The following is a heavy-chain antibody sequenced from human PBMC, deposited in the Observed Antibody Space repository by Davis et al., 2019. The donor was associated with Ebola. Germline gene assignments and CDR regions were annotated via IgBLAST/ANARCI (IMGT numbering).Heavy chain of an antibody. CDR1: GFTFSSYA. CDR3: ARGLDTDY. D-gene: IGHD5-18*01. CDR2: ISGSGGST. J-gene: IGHJ4*02. V-gene: IGHV3-23*01. Sequence: GESLKISCAASGFTFSSYAMSWVRQAPGKGLEWVSAISGSGGSTYYADSVKGRFTISKDNSKNTLYLQMKSLRAEDTAVYYCARGLDTDYWGQGTLVTVSS.